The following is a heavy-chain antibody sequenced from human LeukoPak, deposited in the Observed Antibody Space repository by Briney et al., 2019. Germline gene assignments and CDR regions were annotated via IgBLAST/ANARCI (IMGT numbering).Heavy chain of an antibody. CDR1: GGSISSSRYY. CDR3: ARQGEWHYDSSGYHRLDAFDI. J-gene: IGHJ3*02. Sequence: SETLSLTCTVSGGSISSSRYYWGWIRQPPGKGLEWIGSIYDSGYTYYNPSLKSRVTISVDTSKNQFSLKLSSVTAADTAVYYCARQGEWHYDSSGYHRLDAFDIWGQGTMVTVSS. D-gene: IGHD3-22*01. CDR2: IYDSGYT. V-gene: IGHV4-39*01.